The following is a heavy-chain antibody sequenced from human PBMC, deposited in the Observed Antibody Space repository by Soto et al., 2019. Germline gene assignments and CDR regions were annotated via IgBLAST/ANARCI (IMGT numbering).Heavy chain of an antibody. V-gene: IGHV3-30-3*01. Sequence: QVQLVESGGGVVQPGRSLRLSCAASGFTFSSYAMHWVRQAPGKGLEWVAVISYDGSNKYYADSVKGRFTISRDNSKNTLYLQMNSLRAEDTAVYYCAREGRMTTVDYWGQGTLVTGSS. J-gene: IGHJ4*02. CDR2: ISYDGSNK. CDR1: GFTFSSYA. D-gene: IGHD4-17*01. CDR3: AREGRMTTVDY.